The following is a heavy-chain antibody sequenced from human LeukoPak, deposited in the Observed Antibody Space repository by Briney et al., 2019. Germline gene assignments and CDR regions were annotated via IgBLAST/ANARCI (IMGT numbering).Heavy chain of an antibody. CDR1: GFTFSSFW. V-gene: IGHV3-74*01. CDR2: INADGSST. D-gene: IGHD3-10*01. Sequence: PGGSLRLSCAASGFTFSSFWMHWVRHAPGKGLQWVSRINADGSSTGHADSVKGRLTISRDNAKNTLYLQINSLRAEDTAVYYCAREYYASGDYWGQGTLVTVSS. J-gene: IGHJ4*02. CDR3: AREYYASGDY.